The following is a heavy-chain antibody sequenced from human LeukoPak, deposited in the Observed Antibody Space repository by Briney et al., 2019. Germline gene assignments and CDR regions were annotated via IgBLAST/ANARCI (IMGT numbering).Heavy chain of an antibody. CDR3: ACEIQLWSKFDY. V-gene: IGHV4-59*01. J-gene: IGHJ4*02. CDR1: GGSISSYY. Sequence: SETLSLNCTVSGGSISSYYWSWIRQPPGKGLEWIGYIYYSGSTNYNPSLKSRVTISVDTSKNQFSLKLSSVTAADTAVYYCACEIQLWSKFDYWGQGTLVTVSS. D-gene: IGHD5-18*01. CDR2: IYYSGST.